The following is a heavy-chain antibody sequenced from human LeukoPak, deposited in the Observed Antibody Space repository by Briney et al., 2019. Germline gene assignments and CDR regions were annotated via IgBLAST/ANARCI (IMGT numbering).Heavy chain of an antibody. J-gene: IGHJ6*02. CDR1: EFTFSSHS. CDR3: ARDTVSGSPGMDV. Sequence: GGSLRLSCAASEFTFSSHSMNWVRQAPGKGLEWVSSISSSSSYIYYADSVEGRFTISRDNAKNSLYLQMNSLRAEDTAVYYCARDTVSGSPGMDVWGQGTTVTVSS. D-gene: IGHD4-17*01. CDR2: ISSSSSYI. V-gene: IGHV3-21*01.